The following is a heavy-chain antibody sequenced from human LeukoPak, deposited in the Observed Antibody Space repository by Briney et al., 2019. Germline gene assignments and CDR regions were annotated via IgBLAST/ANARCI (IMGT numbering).Heavy chain of an antibody. Sequence: TGGSLRLSCAASGFTFSSYWMSWVRQAPGKGLEWVANIKQDGSEKYYVDSVEGRFTISRDNAKNSLYLQMNSLRAEDTAVYYCARDSTMIVGPGGDYWGQGTLVTVSS. CDR2: IKQDGSEK. V-gene: IGHV3-7*01. J-gene: IGHJ4*02. CDR3: ARDSTMIVGPGGDY. CDR1: GFTFSSYW. D-gene: IGHD3-22*01.